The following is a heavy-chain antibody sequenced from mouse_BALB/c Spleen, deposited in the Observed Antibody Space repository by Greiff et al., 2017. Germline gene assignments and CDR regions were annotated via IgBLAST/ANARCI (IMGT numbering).Heavy chain of an antibody. V-gene: IGHV3-8*02. Sequence: EVKLVESGPSLVKPSQTLSLTCSVTGDSITSGYWNWIRKFPGNKLEYMGYISYSGSTYYNPSLKSRISITRDTSKNQYYLQLNSVTTEDTATYYCARIYYGNYAMDYWGQGTSVTVSS. J-gene: IGHJ4*01. CDR1: GDSITSGY. CDR3: ARIYYGNYAMDY. CDR2: ISYSGST. D-gene: IGHD2-1*01.